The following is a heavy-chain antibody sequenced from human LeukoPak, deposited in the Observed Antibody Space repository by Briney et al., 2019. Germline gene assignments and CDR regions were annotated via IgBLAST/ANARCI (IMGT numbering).Heavy chain of an antibody. V-gene: IGHV5-51*01. CDR1: GYSFTSYW. CDR3: ASSYCGGDCYPFYFDY. Sequence: GESLKISCKGSGYSFTSYWIGWVRQMPGKGLEWMGIIYPGDSDTRYSPSFQRQVTISADKSISTAYLQWSSLKASDTAMYYCASSYCGGDCYPFYFDYWGQGTLVTVSS. J-gene: IGHJ4*02. CDR2: IYPGDSDT. D-gene: IGHD2-21*01.